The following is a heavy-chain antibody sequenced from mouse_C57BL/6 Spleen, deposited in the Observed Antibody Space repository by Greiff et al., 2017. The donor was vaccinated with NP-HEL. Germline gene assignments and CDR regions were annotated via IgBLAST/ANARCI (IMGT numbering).Heavy chain of an antibody. Sequence: QVQLQQSGAELVKPGASVKLSCKASGYTFTSYWMHWVKQRPGQGLEWIGMIHPNSGSTNYNEKFKSKATLTVDKSSSTAYMQLSSLTSEDSAVYYCASSYYSNSLFAYWGQGTLVTVSA. CDR2: IHPNSGST. CDR3: ASSYYSNSLFAY. J-gene: IGHJ3*01. CDR1: GYTFTSYW. D-gene: IGHD2-5*01. V-gene: IGHV1-64*01.